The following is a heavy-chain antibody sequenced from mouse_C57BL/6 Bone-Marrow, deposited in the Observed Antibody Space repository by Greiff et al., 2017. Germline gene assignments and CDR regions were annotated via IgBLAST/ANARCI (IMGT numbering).Heavy chain of an antibody. J-gene: IGHJ3*01. CDR1: GFSLTSYG. CDR3: ARCYYGSSLSWFAY. Sequence: LQESGPGLVQPSQSLSITCTVSGFSLTSYGVHWVRQSPGKGLEWLGVIRSGGSTDYNAAFKSRLSISKDNSKSQVFFKMNSLQADDTAIYYCARCYYGSSLSWFAYWGQGTLVTVSA. V-gene: IGHV2-2*01. CDR2: IRSGGST. D-gene: IGHD1-1*01.